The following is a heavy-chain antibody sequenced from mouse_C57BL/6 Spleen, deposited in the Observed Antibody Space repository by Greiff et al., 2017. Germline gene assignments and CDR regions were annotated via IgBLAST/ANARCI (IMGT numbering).Heavy chain of an antibody. CDR3: ARNGRIYYGNLYYFDY. CDR2: IYPGDGDT. D-gene: IGHD2-1*01. Sequence: VQLQQSGAELVKPGASVKISCKASGYAFSSYWMNWVKQRPGKGLEWIGQIYPGDGDTNYNGKFKGKATLTADKSSSTAYMQLSSLTSEDSAVYFCARNGRIYYGNLYYFDYWGQGTTLTVSS. J-gene: IGHJ2*01. V-gene: IGHV1-80*01. CDR1: GYAFSSYW.